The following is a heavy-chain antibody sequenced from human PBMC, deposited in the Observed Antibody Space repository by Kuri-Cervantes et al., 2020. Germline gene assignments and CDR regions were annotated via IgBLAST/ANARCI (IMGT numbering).Heavy chain of an antibody. CDR1: GGTFSSYA. D-gene: IGHD3-10*01. V-gene: IGHV1-69*13. CDR3: ARGDGSGSYYRSYYYYYYMDV. CDR2: IIPIFGTA. J-gene: IGHJ6*03. Sequence: SVKVSCKASGGTFSSYAISWVRQARGQGLEWMGGIIPIFGTANYAQKFQGRVTITADESTSTAYMELSSLRSEDTAVYYCARGDGSGSYYRSYYYYYYMDVWGKGTTVTVSS.